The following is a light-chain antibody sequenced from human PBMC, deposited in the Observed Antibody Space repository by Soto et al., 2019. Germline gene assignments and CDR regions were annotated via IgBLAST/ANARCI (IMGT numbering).Light chain of an antibody. CDR2: INSDGSH. Sequence: VLTQSPSASASLGASVKLTCTLSSGHSNYAIAWHQQQPEKGPRYLMKINSDGSHSKGDGIPDRFSGSSSGAERYLTISSLQSEDEADYYCQTWGTGPWVFGGGTQLTVL. CDR3: QTWGTGPWV. V-gene: IGLV4-69*01. CDR1: SGHSNYA. J-gene: IGLJ3*02.